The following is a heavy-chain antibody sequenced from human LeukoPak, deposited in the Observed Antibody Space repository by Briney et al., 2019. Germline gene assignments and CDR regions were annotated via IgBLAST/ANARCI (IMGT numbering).Heavy chain of an antibody. J-gene: IGHJ3*02. Sequence: ETLSLTCAVYGGSLSGYYWYWIRQSPGKGLEWIGEINHSGSTNYNPSLKSRVTISVDTSKNQFSLRLKSVTAADTAVYYCARDFRSAAFDIWGQGTMVTVSS. CDR3: ARDFRSAAFDI. CDR2: INHSGST. CDR1: GGSLSGYY. V-gene: IGHV4-34*01.